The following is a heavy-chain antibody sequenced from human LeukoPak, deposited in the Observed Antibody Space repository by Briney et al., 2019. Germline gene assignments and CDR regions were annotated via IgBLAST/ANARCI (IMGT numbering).Heavy chain of an antibody. Sequence: SVKVSCKASGGTFSSYAISWVRQAPGQGLEWMGGIIPIFGTANYAQKFQGRVTITADKSTSTAYMELSSLRSEDTAVYYCARDLTTMVRGVMGAFDIWGQGTMVTVSS. CDR1: GGTFSSYA. J-gene: IGHJ3*02. CDR2: IIPIFGTA. V-gene: IGHV1-69*06. CDR3: ARDLTTMVRGVMGAFDI. D-gene: IGHD3-10*01.